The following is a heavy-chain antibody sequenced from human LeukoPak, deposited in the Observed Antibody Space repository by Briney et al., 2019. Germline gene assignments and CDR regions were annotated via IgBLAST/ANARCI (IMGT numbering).Heavy chain of an antibody. V-gene: IGHV3-7*01. D-gene: IGHD2-21*02. J-gene: IGHJ6*02. CDR3: AKYCGGACYGMDV. CDR2: IKQDGSEK. CDR1: GFTFSSYW. Sequence: GGALRLSCAASGFTFSSYWMTWVRQAPGKGLEWVANIKQDGSEKDYVDSVKGRFTISRDNAKNSLYLQMNSLRAEDTAVYYCAKYCGGACYGMDVWGQGTTVTVSS.